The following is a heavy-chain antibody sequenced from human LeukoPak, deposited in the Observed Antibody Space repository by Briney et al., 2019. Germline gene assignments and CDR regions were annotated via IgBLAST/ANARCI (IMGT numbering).Heavy chain of an antibody. D-gene: IGHD4-23*01. J-gene: IGHJ6*03. CDR3: AKDLWGRYGGNSFSQYMDV. Sequence: GGSLRLSCAASGFTFSSYAMSWVRQAPGKGLEWVSTISTSGATTYYADSVKGRFTISRDNSKNTLYLQMNSLRAEDTAAYYCAKDLWGRYGGNSFSQYMDVWGKGTTVTVSS. V-gene: IGHV3-23*01. CDR1: GFTFSSYA. CDR2: ISTSGATT.